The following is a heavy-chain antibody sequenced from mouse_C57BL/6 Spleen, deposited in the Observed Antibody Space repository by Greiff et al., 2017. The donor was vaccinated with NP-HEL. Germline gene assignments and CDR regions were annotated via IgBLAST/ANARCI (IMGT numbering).Heavy chain of an antibody. V-gene: IGHV5-16*01. CDR1: GFTFSDYY. CDR3: AREMSPYAMDY. Sequence: EVMLVESEGGLVQPGSSMKLSCTASGFTFSDYYMAWVRQVPEKGLDWVANINYDGSSTYYLDSLKSRFIISRDNAKNILYLQMSSLKSEDTATYYCAREMSPYAMDYWGQGTSVTVSS. J-gene: IGHJ4*01. CDR2: INYDGSST.